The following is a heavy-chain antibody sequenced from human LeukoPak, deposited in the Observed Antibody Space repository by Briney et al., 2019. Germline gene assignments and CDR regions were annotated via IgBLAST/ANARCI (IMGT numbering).Heavy chain of an antibody. Sequence: GGSLRLSCAASGFTFSSYSMNWVRQAPGEGLEWVSSISSSSSYIYYADSVKGRFTISRDNAKNSLYLQMNSLRAEDTAVYYCAREGNYDFWSGYLKDSYYGMDVWGQGTTVTVSS. D-gene: IGHD3-3*01. CDR1: GFTFSSYS. J-gene: IGHJ6*02. CDR3: AREGNYDFWSGYLKDSYYGMDV. CDR2: ISSSSSYI. V-gene: IGHV3-21*01.